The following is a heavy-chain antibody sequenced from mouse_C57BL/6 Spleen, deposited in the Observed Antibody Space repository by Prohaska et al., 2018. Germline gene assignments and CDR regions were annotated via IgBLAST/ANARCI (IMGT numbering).Heavy chain of an antibody. CDR2: ISYDGSN. Sequence: DVQLQESGPGLVKPSQSLSLTCSVTGYSIPSGYYWNWIRQFPGNKLEWIGYISYDGSNNYNPSLKNRISITRDTSKNQFCLKLNSVTTEDTATYYCARADDGYWGFAYWGQGTLVTVSA. D-gene: IGHD2-3*01. V-gene: IGHV3-6*01. CDR3: ARADDGYWGFAY. CDR1: GYSIPSGYY. J-gene: IGHJ3*01.